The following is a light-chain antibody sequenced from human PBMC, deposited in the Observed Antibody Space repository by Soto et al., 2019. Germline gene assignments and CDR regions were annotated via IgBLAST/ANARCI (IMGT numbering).Light chain of an antibody. CDR3: QKYNSAWWT. J-gene: IGKJ1*01. V-gene: IGKV1-27*01. CDR1: QVIGSY. CDR2: AAS. Sequence: DIQMTQSPSSLSASVGDRVTITCRASQVIGSYLAWYQQKPGKVPKLLIYAASTLQSGVPSRFSGSGSGTDFTLTINSLQPEDVATYYCQKYNSAWWTFGQGTKVDIK.